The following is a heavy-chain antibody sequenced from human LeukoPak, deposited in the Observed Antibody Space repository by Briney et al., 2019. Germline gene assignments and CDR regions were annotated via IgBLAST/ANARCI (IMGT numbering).Heavy chain of an antibody. CDR3: ARRFETSSSSPYYYYYYYMDV. D-gene: IGHD6-6*01. V-gene: IGHV1-69*13. J-gene: IGHJ6*03. CDR2: IIPIFGTA. Sequence: ASVKVSCKASGGTFSSYAISWVRQAPGQGLEWMGGIIPIFGTANYAQKFQGRVTITADESTSTAYMELSSLRSEDTAVYYCARRFETSSSSPYYYYYYYMDVWGKGTTVTVSS. CDR1: GGTFSSYA.